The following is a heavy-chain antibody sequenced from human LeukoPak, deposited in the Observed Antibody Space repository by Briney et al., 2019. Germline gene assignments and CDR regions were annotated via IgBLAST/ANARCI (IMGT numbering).Heavy chain of an antibody. CDR3: ARGGITYYDFWSGYAHVRFDP. Sequence: PSETLSLTCAVYGGSFSGYYWSWIRQPPGKGLEWIGEINHSGSTNYNPYLKSRVTISVDTSKNQFSLKLSSVTAADTSVYYCARGGITYYDFWSGYAHVRFDPWGQGTLVTVSS. V-gene: IGHV4-34*01. CDR2: INHSGST. J-gene: IGHJ5*02. D-gene: IGHD3-3*01. CDR1: GGSFSGYY.